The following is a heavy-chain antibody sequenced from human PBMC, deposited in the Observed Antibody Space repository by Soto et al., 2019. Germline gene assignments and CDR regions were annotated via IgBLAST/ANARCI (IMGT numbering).Heavy chain of an antibody. CDR1: GFTFSSYS. V-gene: IGHV3-48*01. CDR3: ARDITRGYCSGGSCYEGEAFDI. CDR2: ISSSSSTI. J-gene: IGHJ3*02. Sequence: GGSLRLSCAASGFTFSSYSMNWVRQAPGKGLEWVSYISSSSSTIYYADSVKGRFTISRDNAKNSLYLQMNSLRAEDTAVYYCARDITRGYCSGGSCYEGEAFDIWGQGTMVTVSS. D-gene: IGHD2-15*01.